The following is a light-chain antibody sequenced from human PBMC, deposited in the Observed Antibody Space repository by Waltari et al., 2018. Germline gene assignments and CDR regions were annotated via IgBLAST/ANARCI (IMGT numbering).Light chain of an antibody. CDR3: QTWDSNIFV. CDR1: HLGSKW. J-gene: IGLJ1*01. CDR2: ADS. Sequence: SFELTQPSSRSVSPGQTASIACSGDHLGSKWTSWYQQKAGQSPPLVIHADSERPSGVPGRFSAARSGDTVTLNISGTQALDEADYYCQTWDSNIFVFGPGTKVTVL. V-gene: IGLV3-1*01.